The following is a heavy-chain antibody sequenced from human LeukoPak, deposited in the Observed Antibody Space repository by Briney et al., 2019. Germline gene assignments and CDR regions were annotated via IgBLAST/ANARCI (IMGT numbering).Heavy chain of an antibody. CDR3: AGGTAARGYYYYYMAV. D-gene: IGHD6-6*01. CDR2: ISPFFLTT. CDR1: GGTFSSYT. Sequence: ASLKVSCKASGGTFSSYTISWVRKAPGQGLELMGGISPFFLTTNYAQNFQSRVTITTDESTSTAYMELSSLRSGDPAVYYCAGGTAARGYYYYYMAVWGKGTTVTVSS. J-gene: IGHJ6*03. V-gene: IGHV1-69*05.